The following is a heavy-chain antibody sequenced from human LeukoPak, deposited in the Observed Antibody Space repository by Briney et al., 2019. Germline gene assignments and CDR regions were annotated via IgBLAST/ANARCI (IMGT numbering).Heavy chain of an antibody. CDR3: ARHPYYYGSGKYYMDV. J-gene: IGHJ6*03. CDR1: GYTFTSYD. V-gene: IGHV1-8*01. CDR2: MNPNSGNT. Sequence: PGASVKVSCKASGYTFTSYDINWVRQATGQGLEWMGWMNPNSGNTGYAQKFQGRVTMTRSTSISTAYMELSSLRSEDTAVYYCARHPYYYGSGKYYMDVWGKGTTVTVSS. D-gene: IGHD3-10*01.